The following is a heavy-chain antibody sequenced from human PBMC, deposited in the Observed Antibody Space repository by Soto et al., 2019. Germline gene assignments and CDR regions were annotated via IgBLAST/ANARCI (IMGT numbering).Heavy chain of an antibody. V-gene: IGHV1-46*03. CDR1: GYTFTSYY. CDR2: INPSGGST. J-gene: IGHJ4*02. Sequence: ASVKVSCKASGYTFTSYYMHWVRQAPGQGLEWMGIINPSGGSTSYAQKFQGRVTMTRDTSTSTVYMELSSLRSEDTAVYYCARGLSITISGVPHMAYWGQGTLVTVSS. CDR3: ARGLSITISGVPHMAY. D-gene: IGHD3-3*01.